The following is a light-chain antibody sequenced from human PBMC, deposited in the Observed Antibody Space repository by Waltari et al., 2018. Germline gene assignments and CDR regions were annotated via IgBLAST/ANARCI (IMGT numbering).Light chain of an antibody. Sequence: QLVVTQSPPAFAPLGASVKLTCTLSNGPTRSAIPWHHQQSGKGPRFLMRVNSDGGHTKGDGIPDRFSGSSSGAERYLTISSVQSEDEGDYYCQTWDTEVVVFGGGTKVTVL. V-gene: IGLV4-69*01. CDR3: QTWDTEVVV. CDR1: NGPTRSA. J-gene: IGLJ2*01. CDR2: VNSDGGH.